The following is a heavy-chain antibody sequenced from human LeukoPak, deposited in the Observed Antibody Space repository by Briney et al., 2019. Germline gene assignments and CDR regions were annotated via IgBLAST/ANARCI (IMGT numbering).Heavy chain of an antibody. D-gene: IGHD6-19*01. CDR1: GGSFSGYY. CDR3: ARGLAVAGTRYFDL. V-gene: IGHV4-34*01. CDR2: ITHSGST. Sequence: SETLSLTCVVYGGSFSGYYWSWIREPPGKGLGWIGQITHSGSTNYTPSLKTRVTISVDTSKNQFSLKRSSVTAADTPVYYCARGLAVAGTRYFDLWGRGTPVTVSS. J-gene: IGHJ2*01.